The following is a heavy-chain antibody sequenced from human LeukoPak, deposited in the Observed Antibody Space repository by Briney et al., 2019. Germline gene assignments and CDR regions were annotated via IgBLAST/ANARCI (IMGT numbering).Heavy chain of an antibody. CDR1: GGSISSYY. Sequence: SETLSLTCTVSGGSISSYYWSWIRQPAGKGLEWIGCIYTSGSTNYNPSLKSRVTMSVDTSKNQFSLKLSSVTAADTAVYYCAREDRVITFGGVIAPYWYFDLWGRGTLVTVSS. CDR3: AREDRVITFGGVIAPYWYFDL. CDR2: IYTSGST. V-gene: IGHV4-4*07. D-gene: IGHD3-16*02. J-gene: IGHJ2*01.